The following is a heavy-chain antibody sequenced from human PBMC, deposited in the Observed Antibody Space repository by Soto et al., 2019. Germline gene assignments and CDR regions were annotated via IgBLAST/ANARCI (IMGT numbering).Heavy chain of an antibody. CDR2: TYYRSNWYY. CDR3: ARLIGDSWLDS. CDR1: GDSVSSNSAS. Sequence: SQTLSLTCALSGDSVSSNSASWNWIRQPPSRGLEWLGRTYYRSNWYYDYAVSVRGRITINPDTSNNQLSLQLNSVTPDDTAVYYCARLIGDSWLDSWGQGTLVTVSS. D-gene: IGHD2-8*01. J-gene: IGHJ5*01. V-gene: IGHV6-1*01.